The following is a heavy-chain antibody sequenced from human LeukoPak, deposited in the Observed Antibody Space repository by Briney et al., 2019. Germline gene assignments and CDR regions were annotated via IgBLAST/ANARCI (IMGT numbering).Heavy chain of an antibody. V-gene: IGHV3-30*18. CDR3: AKNAHYQGYSYGGIDY. D-gene: IGHD5-18*01. J-gene: IGHJ4*02. CDR2: ISYDGSDK. CDR1: GFTFSSYG. Sequence: GRSLRLSCAASGFTFSSYGMHWVRQAPGKGLEWVAVISYDGSDKYSADSVKGRFTISRDNSKNTLYLQMNSLRAEDTAVYYCAKNAHYQGYSYGGIDYWGQGTLVTVSS.